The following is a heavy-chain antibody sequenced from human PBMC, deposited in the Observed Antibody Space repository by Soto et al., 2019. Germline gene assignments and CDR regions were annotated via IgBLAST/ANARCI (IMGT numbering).Heavy chain of an antibody. J-gene: IGHJ4*02. CDR3: AKGCGSGGSCYIIDY. D-gene: IGHD2-15*01. CDR1: GLTFRTYG. V-gene: IGHV3-30*18. CDR2: ISNEGSDE. Sequence: QVQLVESGGGVVHPGRSLRLSCEVSGLTFRTYGMHWVRQAPGKWLEWVAIISNEGSDEKYADSVKGRFTISRDNSKNNLYLQMNSLRVEDTAVYYCAKGCGSGGSCYIIDYWGQGTLVTVSS.